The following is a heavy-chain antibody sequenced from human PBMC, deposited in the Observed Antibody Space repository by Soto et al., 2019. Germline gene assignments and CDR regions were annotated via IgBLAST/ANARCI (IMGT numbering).Heavy chain of an antibody. CDR2: IYYSGST. CDR1: GGSISSYY. D-gene: IGHD1-26*01. CDR3: ARSPPSGSYFSYFDY. Sequence: SETLSLTCTVSGGSISSYYWSWIRQPPGKGLEWIGYIYYSGSTNYNPSLKSRVTISVDTSKTQFSLKLRSVTAADTAVYYCARSPPSGSYFSYFDYWGQGTLVTVSS. J-gene: IGHJ4*02. V-gene: IGHV4-59*01.